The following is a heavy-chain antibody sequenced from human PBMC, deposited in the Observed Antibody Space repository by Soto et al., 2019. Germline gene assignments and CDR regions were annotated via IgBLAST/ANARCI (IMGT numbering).Heavy chain of an antibody. V-gene: IGHV1-2*04. D-gene: IGHD6-19*01. J-gene: IGHJ4*02. Sequence: ASVKVACKASGYTFTCYYMHWVRQAPGQGLEWMGWINPNSGGTNYAQKFQGWVTMTRDTSISTAYMELSRLRSDDTAVYYCACAAKMGGWYFFAYGGQGTLVTVSS. CDR2: INPNSGGT. CDR3: ACAAKMGGWYFFAY. CDR1: GYTFTCYY.